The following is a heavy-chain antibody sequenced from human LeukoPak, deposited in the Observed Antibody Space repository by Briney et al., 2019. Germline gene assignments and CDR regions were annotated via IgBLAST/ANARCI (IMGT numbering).Heavy chain of an antibody. V-gene: IGHV1-69*06. J-gene: IGHJ4*02. D-gene: IGHD3-10*01. CDR3: ARGEDTMVRGVDY. CDR2: IIPIFGTA. CDR1: GGTFISYA. Sequence: SVKVSCKASGGTFISYAISWVRQAPGQGLEWMGGIIPIFGTANYAQKFQGRVTITADKSTSTAYMELSSLRSEDTAVYYCARGEDTMVRGVDYWGQGTLVTVSS.